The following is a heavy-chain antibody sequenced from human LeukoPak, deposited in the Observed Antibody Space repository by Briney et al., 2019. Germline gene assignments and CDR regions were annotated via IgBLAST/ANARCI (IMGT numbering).Heavy chain of an antibody. J-gene: IGHJ4*02. CDR1: GGSFSGYY. CDR3: ARSRGTITVFDY. V-gene: IGHV4-34*01. D-gene: IGHD5-12*01. CDR2: INHSGST. Sequence: SETLSLTCAVYGGSFSGYYWSWIRQPPGKGLEWIGEINHSGSTNYNPSLKSRVTMSVDTSKDQFSLKLSSVTAADTAVYYCARSRGTITVFDYWGQGTLVTVSS.